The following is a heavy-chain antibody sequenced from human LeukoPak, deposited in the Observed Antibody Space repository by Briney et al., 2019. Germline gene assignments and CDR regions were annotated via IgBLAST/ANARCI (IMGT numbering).Heavy chain of an antibody. CDR3: ARGKDYYGSGSPHWFDP. D-gene: IGHD3-10*01. V-gene: IGHV3-74*01. Sequence: PGGSLRLSCAASGFTFSSYWMHWVRQAPGKGLVWVSRINSDGSSTSYADSVKGRFTISRDNAKNTLYLQMNSLRAEDTAVYYCARGKDYYGSGSPHWFDPWGQGTLVTVSS. CDR2: INSDGSST. J-gene: IGHJ5*02. CDR1: GFTFSSYW.